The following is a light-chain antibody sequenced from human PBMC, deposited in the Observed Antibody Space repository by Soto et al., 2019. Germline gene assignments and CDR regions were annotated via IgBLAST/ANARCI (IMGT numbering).Light chain of an antibody. CDR2: LEGSGSY. CDR1: SGHSTYI. Sequence: QLVLTQSSSASASLGSSVKLTCTLSSGHSTYIIAWHQQQLGKAPRYLMKLEGSGSYNKGSGIPDRFSGSSSGADRYLTISNLQFEDEADYYCETWDTNVVVFGGGTKLTVL. V-gene: IGLV4-60*02. J-gene: IGLJ2*01. CDR3: ETWDTNVVV.